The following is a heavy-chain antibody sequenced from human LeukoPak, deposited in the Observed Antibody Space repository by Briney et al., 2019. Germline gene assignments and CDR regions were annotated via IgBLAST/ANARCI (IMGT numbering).Heavy chain of an antibody. J-gene: IGHJ4*02. CDR3: ARATHLRFLDPYYFDY. CDR1: GYSISSGYY. CDR2: IYHSGST. D-gene: IGHD3-3*01. V-gene: IGHV4-38-2*01. Sequence: SETLSLTCAVSGYSISSGYYWGWIRQPPGKGLRWIGSIYHSGSTYYNPSLKSRVTISVDTSKNQFSLKLSSVTAADTAVYYCARATHLRFLDPYYFDYWGQGTLVTVSS.